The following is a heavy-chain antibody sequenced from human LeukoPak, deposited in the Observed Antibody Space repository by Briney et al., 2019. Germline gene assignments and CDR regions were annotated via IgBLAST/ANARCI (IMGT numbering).Heavy chain of an antibody. J-gene: IGHJ4*02. D-gene: IGHD6-19*01. CDR2: INHSGST. CDR1: GGSFSGYY. Sequence: SETLSLTCAVYGGSFSGYYWSWIRQPPGKGLEWIGEINHSGSTNYNPSLKSRVTISVDTSKNQFSLKLSSVTAADTAVYYCARGMENSSGWYAHFDYWGQGTLVPSPQ. V-gene: IGHV4-34*01. CDR3: ARGMENSSGWYAHFDY.